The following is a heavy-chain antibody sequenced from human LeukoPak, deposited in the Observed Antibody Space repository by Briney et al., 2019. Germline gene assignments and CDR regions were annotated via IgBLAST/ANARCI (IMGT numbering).Heavy chain of an antibody. V-gene: IGHV3-30-3*01. J-gene: IGHJ3*02. CDR2: ISYDGTNK. CDR1: GFTFSTYA. CDR3: AREILTGYAFDI. Sequence: GGSLRLSCAASGFTFSTYAMHWVRQAPGKGLEWVAFISYDGTNKYCADSVKGRFTISRDNSKNTLYLQMNSLRAEDTALYYCAREILTGYAFDIGGQGTMVTVSS. D-gene: IGHD7-27*01.